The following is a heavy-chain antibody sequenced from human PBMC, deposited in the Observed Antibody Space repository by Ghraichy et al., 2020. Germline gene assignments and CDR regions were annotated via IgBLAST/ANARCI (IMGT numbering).Heavy chain of an antibody. CDR1: GFTFSTYA. CDR3: AKKDYDFWSGYIGFDY. D-gene: IGHD3-3*01. J-gene: IGHJ4*02. V-gene: IGHV3-23*01. Sequence: GGSLRLSCAASGFTFSTYAMSWVRQAPGKGLEWVSAISGSGGSTYYADSVKGRFTISRDNSKNTLYLQMNSLRAEDTAVYYCAKKDYDFWSGYIGFDYWGQGALVTVSS. CDR2: ISGSGGST.